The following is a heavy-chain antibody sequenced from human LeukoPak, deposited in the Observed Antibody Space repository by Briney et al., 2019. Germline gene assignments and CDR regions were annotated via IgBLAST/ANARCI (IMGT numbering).Heavy chain of an antibody. CDR2: ISSSGSTI. V-gene: IGHV3-11*01. CDR1: VFTSSDYD. J-gene: IGHJ5*02. Sequence: GGSLRLSCAASVFTSSDYDMSWRRQAPGKGVGWGSYISSSGSTIYYAASVKGRFTISRDNAKNSLYLQMNTLRAEDTAVYYCARGLYSYGLLGFDPWGQGTLVTVSS. CDR3: ARGLYSYGLLGFDP. D-gene: IGHD5-18*01.